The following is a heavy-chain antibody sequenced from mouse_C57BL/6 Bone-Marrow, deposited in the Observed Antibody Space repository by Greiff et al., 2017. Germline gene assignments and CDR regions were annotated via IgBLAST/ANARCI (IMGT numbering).Heavy chain of an antibody. D-gene: IGHD1-1*01. J-gene: IGHJ3*01. CDR3: ARDGCYGGSYSWFAY. Sequence: VKLMESGAELARPGASVKLSCKASGYTFTSYGISWVKQRPGQGLEWIGEIYPRSGNTYYNEKFKGKATLTADKSSSTAYMALRSLTSADSAVYVCARDGCYGGSYSWFAYWGQGTLVTVSA. V-gene: IGHV1-81*01. CDR2: IYPRSGNT. CDR1: GYTFTSYG.